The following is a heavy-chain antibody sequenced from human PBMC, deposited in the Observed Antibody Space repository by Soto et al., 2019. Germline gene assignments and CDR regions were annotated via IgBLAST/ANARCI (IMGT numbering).Heavy chain of an antibody. D-gene: IGHD3-10*01. CDR3: ARHADYYGLFDY. J-gene: IGHJ4*02. CDR1: GGSISSSSYY. Sequence: ETLSLTCTVSGGSISSSSYYWGWIRQPPGKGLEWIGSIYYSGSTYYNPSLKSRVTISVDTSKNQFSLKLSSVTAADTAVYYCARHADYYGLFDYWGQGTLVTVSS. CDR2: IYYSGST. V-gene: IGHV4-39*01.